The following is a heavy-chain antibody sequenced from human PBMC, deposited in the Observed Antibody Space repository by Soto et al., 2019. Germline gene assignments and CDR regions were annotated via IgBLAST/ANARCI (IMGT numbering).Heavy chain of an antibody. J-gene: IGHJ6*02. CDR2: IYYSGST. CDR1: GGSISSGGYY. V-gene: IGHV4-31*03. Sequence: QVQLQESGPGLVKPSQTLSLTCTVSGGSISSGGYYWSWIRQHPGKGLEWIGYIYYSGSTYYNPSLKRRVTISVDTSKNQFSLKLSSVTAADTAVYYCARDQDGYDFFGMGVWGQGTTVTVSS. D-gene: IGHD3-3*01. CDR3: ARDQDGYDFFGMGV.